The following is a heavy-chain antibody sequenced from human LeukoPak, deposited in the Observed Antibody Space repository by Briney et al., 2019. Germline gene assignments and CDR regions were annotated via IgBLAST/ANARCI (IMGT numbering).Heavy chain of an antibody. V-gene: IGHV3-15*05. J-gene: IGHJ4*02. CDR2: IKSKSDGGTT. CDR3: TTVTLRPVGL. Sequence: TGGSLRLSCAASGFTFSNYAMSWVRQAPGKGLEWVGRIKSKSDGGTTDYAAPVKGRFTISRGDSKNTLFLQINSLKIEDTAVYYCTTVTLRPVGLWGQGTLVTVSS. CDR1: GFTFSNYA. D-gene: IGHD3-10*01.